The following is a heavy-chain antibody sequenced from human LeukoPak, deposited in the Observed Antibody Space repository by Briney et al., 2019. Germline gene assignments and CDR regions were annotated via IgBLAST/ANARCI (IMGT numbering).Heavy chain of an antibody. CDR2: IKQDGSEK. J-gene: IGHJ4*02. CDR1: GFTFSRYW. D-gene: IGHD1-7*01. CDR3: ARDVELF. V-gene: IGHV3-7*01. Sequence: PGGSLRLSCAASGFTFSRYWMSWVRQAPGKGLEWVANIKQDGSEKYYVDSVKGRFTISRDNAKNSLYLQMNSLRAEDTAVYYCARDVELFWDQGTLVTVSS.